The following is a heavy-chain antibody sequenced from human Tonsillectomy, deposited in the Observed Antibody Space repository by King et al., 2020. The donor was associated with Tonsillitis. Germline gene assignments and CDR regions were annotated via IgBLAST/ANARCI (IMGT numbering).Heavy chain of an antibody. Sequence: HVQLVESGGGLVKPGGSLRLSCAASGFTFSDYYMSWIRQAPGKGLEWVSYISSSSSYTNHADSVKGRFTISRDNAENSLFLQMNSLRAEDTAVYYCATAGYSWFDAFDFWGKGTMVTVSS. CDR3: ATAGYSWFDAFDF. J-gene: IGHJ3*01. V-gene: IGHV3-11*05. CDR1: GFTFSDYY. CDR2: ISSSSSYT. D-gene: IGHD1-1*01.